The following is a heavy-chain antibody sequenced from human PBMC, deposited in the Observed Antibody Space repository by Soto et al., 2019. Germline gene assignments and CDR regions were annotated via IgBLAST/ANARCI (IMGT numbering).Heavy chain of an antibody. CDR2: ISSSSSYI. V-gene: IGHV3-21*01. CDR3: ARDGYYYDSSGYSTPSRYYCYGMDV. D-gene: IGHD3-22*01. Sequence: PGGSLRLSCAASGFTFSSYSMNWVRQAPGKGLEWVSSISSSSSYIYYADSVKGRFTISRDNAKNSLYLQMNSLRAEDTAVYYCARDGYYYDSSGYSTPSRYYCYGMDVWGQGTTVTVSS. J-gene: IGHJ6*02. CDR1: GFTFSSYS.